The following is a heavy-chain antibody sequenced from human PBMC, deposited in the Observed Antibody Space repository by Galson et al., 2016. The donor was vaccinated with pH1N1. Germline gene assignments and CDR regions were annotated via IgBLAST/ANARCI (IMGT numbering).Heavy chain of an antibody. CDR2: IYPDDSDT. Sequence: QSGAEVKKPGESLKISCKGSGYRFASQWIGWVRQMPGKGLEWMGIIYPDDSDTRYSPSFRGQVTISVDKSFSTAYLQWSSLKASDTAMYYCATSRSIAGIHFDYWGQGTLVTVSS. CDR3: ATSRSIAGIHFDY. D-gene: IGHD1-20*01. J-gene: IGHJ4*02. CDR1: GYRFASQW. V-gene: IGHV5-51*03.